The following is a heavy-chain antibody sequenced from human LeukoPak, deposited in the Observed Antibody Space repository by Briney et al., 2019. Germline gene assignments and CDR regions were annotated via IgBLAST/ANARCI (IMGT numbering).Heavy chain of an antibody. J-gene: IGHJ4*02. D-gene: IGHD2-15*01. Sequence: NAGGSLRLSCAASGFTFSSYSMNWVRQAPGKGLEWVSSISSSSSYIYYADSVKGRFTISRDNAKNSLYLQMNSLRAEDTAVYYCASGHPGYCSGGSCYSFFYWGQGTLVTVSS. CDR3: ASGHPGYCSGGSCYSFFY. CDR2: ISSSSSYI. V-gene: IGHV3-21*01. CDR1: GFTFSSYS.